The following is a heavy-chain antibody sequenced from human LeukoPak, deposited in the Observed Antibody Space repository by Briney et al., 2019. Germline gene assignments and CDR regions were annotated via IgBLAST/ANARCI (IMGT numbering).Heavy chain of an antibody. CDR1: GFTFSSYG. D-gene: IGHD3-22*01. CDR3: AKDGRAYYYDKEGAFDI. CDR2: IRYDGSNK. V-gene: IGHV3-30*02. J-gene: IGHJ3*02. Sequence: QPGGSLRLSCAASGFTFSSYGMHWVRQAPGKGLEWVAFIRYDGSNKYYADSVKGRFTISRDNSKNTLHLQMNSLRAEDTAVYYCAKDGRAYYYDKEGAFDIWGQGTMVTVSS.